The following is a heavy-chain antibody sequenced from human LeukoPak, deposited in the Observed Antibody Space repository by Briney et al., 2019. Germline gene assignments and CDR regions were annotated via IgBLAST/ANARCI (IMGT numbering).Heavy chain of an antibody. J-gene: IGHJ4*02. V-gene: IGHV4-4*07. CDR1: VGSINSYY. CDR2: IYSSGST. Sequence: SETLSLTFTGSVGSINSYYWSWIRQPAGKGLAWIGRIYSSGSTNYNPSLKSRVSMSVDTSKNQFSLKLTSVTAADTAVYYCARGGKATVVTMWGQGILVTVSS. D-gene: IGHD4-23*01. CDR3: ARGGKATVVTM.